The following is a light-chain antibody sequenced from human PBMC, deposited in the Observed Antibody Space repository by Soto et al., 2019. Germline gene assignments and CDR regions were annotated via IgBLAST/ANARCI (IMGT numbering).Light chain of an antibody. J-gene: IGKJ1*01. Sequence: EIVLTQSPATLSLSPGERATLSCGASQSVSSNYLAEYQQKPGLAPRLLIYDASTRATGIPDRFSGSGSGTDFTLTISSLQAEDVAVYYCRQYYSTPRTFGHGTKVDIK. CDR3: RQYYSTPRT. CDR1: QSVSSNY. CDR2: DAS. V-gene: IGKV3D-20*01.